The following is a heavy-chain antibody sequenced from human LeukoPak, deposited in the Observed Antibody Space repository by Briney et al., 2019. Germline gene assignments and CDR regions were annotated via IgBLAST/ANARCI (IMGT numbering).Heavy chain of an antibody. CDR1: GDSFSTSGVA. V-gene: IGHV6-1*01. CDR3: ARGRASAFDV. Sequence: SQTLSLTCAISGDSFSTSGVAWDWVRQSPSRGLEWLGSTYYTSRWNTDYAVSVKSRIVVNPDTSKNQFSLQLDSVTSEDTAVYYCARGRASAFDVWGQGTMVTVSS. CDR2: TYYTSRWNT. D-gene: IGHD6-25*01. J-gene: IGHJ3*01.